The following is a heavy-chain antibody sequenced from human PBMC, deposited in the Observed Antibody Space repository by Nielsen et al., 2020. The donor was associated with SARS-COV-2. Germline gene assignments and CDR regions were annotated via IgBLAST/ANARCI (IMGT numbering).Heavy chain of an antibody. J-gene: IGHJ4*02. D-gene: IGHD3-10*01. CDR2: ISSSGSTI. CDR1: GFTFSSYE. Sequence: GASLKISCAASGFTFSSYEMNWVRQAPGKGLEWVSYISSSGSTIYYADSVKGRFTISRDNAKNSLYLQMNSLRAEDTAVYYRARYPLYGSGEEGYWGQGTLVTVSS. V-gene: IGHV3-48*03. CDR3: ARYPLYGSGEEGY.